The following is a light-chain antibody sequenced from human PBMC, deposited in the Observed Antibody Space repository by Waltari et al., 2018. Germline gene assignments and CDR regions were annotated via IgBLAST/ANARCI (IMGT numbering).Light chain of an antibody. CDR2: KAS. Sequence: DIQMTQSPSTLSASVGDRVTITCRASQSISSWLAWYQQKSGKAHKLLIYKASSLESGVPSRFSGSGSGTEFTLTISSLQPDDFATYYCQQYNSYPWTFGQGTKVEIK. CDR1: QSISSW. J-gene: IGKJ1*01. V-gene: IGKV1-5*03. CDR3: QQYNSYPWT.